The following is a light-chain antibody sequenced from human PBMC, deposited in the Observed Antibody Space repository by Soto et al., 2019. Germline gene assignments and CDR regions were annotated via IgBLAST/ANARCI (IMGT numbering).Light chain of an antibody. J-gene: IGLJ1*01. CDR1: SSDVGGYNY. Sequence: QSALTQPASVSGSPGQSIAVSCTGTSSDVGGYNYVSWYQHHPGKAPTVMIYDVRNRPSGVSDRFSGSKSGNTASLTISGLQADDEADYYCSSYTSSSTYVFGTGTKLTVL. CDR3: SSYTSSSTYV. CDR2: DVR. V-gene: IGLV2-14*03.